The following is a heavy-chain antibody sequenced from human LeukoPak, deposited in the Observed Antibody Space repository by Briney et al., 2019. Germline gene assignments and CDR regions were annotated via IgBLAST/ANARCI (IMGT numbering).Heavy chain of an antibody. CDR1: GGSISSDSYY. Sequence: PSETLSLTCTVSGGSISSDSYYWAWIRQPPGKGLEWIASIYYSGSTYYNPSLKSRVTISVDTSKNQFSLKLSSVTAADTAVYYCARGKNWAYDAFDIWGQGTMVTVSS. V-gene: IGHV4-39*07. D-gene: IGHD7-27*01. CDR3: ARGKNWAYDAFDI. CDR2: IYYSGST. J-gene: IGHJ3*02.